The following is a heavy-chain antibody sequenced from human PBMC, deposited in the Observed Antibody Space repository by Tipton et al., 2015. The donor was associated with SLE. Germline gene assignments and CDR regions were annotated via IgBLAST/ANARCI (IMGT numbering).Heavy chain of an antibody. Sequence: LRLSCAVYGGSFSGYYWSWIRQPPGKGLEWIGYIYYSGSTNYNPSLKSRATISVDTSKNQFSLKLNSVTAADTAVYYCARHVWANWGFGYWGQGTLVTVSS. CDR3: ARHVWANWGFGY. CDR2: IYYSGST. D-gene: IGHD7-27*01. J-gene: IGHJ4*02. CDR1: GGSFSGYY. V-gene: IGHV4-59*08.